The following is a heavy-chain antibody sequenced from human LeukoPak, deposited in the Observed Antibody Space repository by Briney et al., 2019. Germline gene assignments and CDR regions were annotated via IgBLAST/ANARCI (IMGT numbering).Heavy chain of an antibody. CDR3: ARVHLRYFDWYAGGGYYFDY. Sequence: ASVKVSCKTSGYTFSTYGISWVRQAPGQGLEWMGWISVYSGDTNYAQRFQGRVTITTDESTSTAYMELSSLRSEDTAVYYCARVHLRYFDWYAGGGYYFDYWGQGTLVTVSS. V-gene: IGHV1-18*01. CDR2: ISVYSGDT. D-gene: IGHD3-9*01. J-gene: IGHJ4*02. CDR1: GYTFSTYG.